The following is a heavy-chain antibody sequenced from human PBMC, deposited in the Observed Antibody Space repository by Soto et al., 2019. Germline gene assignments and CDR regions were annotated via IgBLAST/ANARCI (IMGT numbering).Heavy chain of an antibody. Sequence: QVQLVQSGAEVKKPGASVKVSCKASGYTFTSYYMHWVRQAPGQGLEWMGIINPSGGSTSYAQKSQSRVTIASDTSPSTVYRELSSLRSEATAVYYCARAYRPALITMVRGVTAPSDYWGQGTLVTVSS. V-gene: IGHV1-46*03. D-gene: IGHD3-10*01. CDR1: GYTFTSYY. CDR2: INPSGGST. CDR3: ARAYRPALITMVRGVTAPSDY. J-gene: IGHJ4*02.